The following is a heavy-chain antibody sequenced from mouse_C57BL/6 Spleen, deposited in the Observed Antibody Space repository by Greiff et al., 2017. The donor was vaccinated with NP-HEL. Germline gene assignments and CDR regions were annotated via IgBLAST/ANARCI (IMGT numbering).Heavy chain of an antibody. J-gene: IGHJ4*01. V-gene: IGHV1-82*01. Sequence: QVQLQQSGPELVKPGASVKISCKASGYAFSSSWMNWVKQRPGKGLEWIGRIYPGDGDTNYNGKFKGKATLTADKSSSPAYMQLSSLTSEDSAVYFCASSYDYPAYAMDYWGQGTSVTVSS. D-gene: IGHD2-4*01. CDR2: IYPGDGDT. CDR3: ASSYDYPAYAMDY. CDR1: GYAFSSSW.